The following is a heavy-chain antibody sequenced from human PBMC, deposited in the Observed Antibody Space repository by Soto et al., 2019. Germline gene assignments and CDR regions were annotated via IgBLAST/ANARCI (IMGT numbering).Heavy chain of an antibody. Sequence: GGSLRLSCAASGFTFSDYYMTWIRQAPGKGLDLLSYISPGGDIISYADSVKGRFTASRDNGKKSLHLQMNGLRDEDTAMYYCTRDPRILDYWGKGTLGTVSS. CDR2: ISPGGDII. CDR1: GFTFSDYY. V-gene: IGHV3-11*01. J-gene: IGHJ4*02. CDR3: TRDPRILDY.